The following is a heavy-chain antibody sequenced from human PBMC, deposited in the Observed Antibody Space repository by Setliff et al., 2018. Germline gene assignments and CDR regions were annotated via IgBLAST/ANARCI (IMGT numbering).Heavy chain of an antibody. Sequence: APVKVSCKASGYTFTGYYMHWVRQAPGQGLEWMGWINPNSGGTNYARKFQGWVTMTRDTSISTAYMELSRLRSDDTAVYYCARGRDFWSGYLVYWGQGTLVTVSS. CDR3: ARGRDFWSGYLVY. CDR2: INPNSGGT. D-gene: IGHD3-3*01. J-gene: IGHJ4*02. V-gene: IGHV1-2*04. CDR1: GYTFTGYY.